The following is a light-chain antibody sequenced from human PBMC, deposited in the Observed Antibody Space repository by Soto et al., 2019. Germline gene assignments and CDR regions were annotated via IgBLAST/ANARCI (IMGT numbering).Light chain of an antibody. CDR1: QSVASN. CDR2: GAS. V-gene: IGKV3-15*01. CDR3: QQYHNWPPQYT. J-gene: IGKJ2*01. Sequence: EIVMTQSPASLSVSPGDGATLSCRASQSVASNVAWYQQRPGHGPRLLIHGASTRAVGVPARFSGSGSGTDFTLTISSLQSKDFAVYYCQQYHNWPPQYTFGQGTKLQIK.